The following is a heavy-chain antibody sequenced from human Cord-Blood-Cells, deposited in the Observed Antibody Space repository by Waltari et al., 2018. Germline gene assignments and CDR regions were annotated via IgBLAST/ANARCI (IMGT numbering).Heavy chain of an antibody. V-gene: IGHV4-34*01. J-gene: IGHJ3*02. CDR1: GGSFSGYY. CDR3: AREVVVAATPGGAFDI. D-gene: IGHD2-15*01. CDR2: INHSGST. Sequence: QVQLQQWGAGLLKPSETLSLTCAVYGGSFSGYYWSWIRPPPGKGLEWIGEINHSGSTNYNPSLKSRVTISVDTSKNQSSLKLSSVTAADTAVYYCAREVVVAATPGGAFDIWGQGTMVTVSS.